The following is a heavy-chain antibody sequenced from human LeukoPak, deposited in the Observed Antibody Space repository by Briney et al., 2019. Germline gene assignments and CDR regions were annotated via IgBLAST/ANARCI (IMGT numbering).Heavy chain of an antibody. V-gene: IGHV1-2*02. CDR2: INPNSGGT. CDR1: GYTFTGYY. CDR3: ARGFGHSSGWETNNWFDP. J-gene: IGHJ5*02. D-gene: IGHD6-19*01. Sequence: WASVKVSCKASGYTFTGYYMHWVRQAPGQGLEWMGWINPNSGGTNYAQKFQGRVTMTRDTSISTAYMELSRLRSDDTAVYYCARGFGHSSGWETNNWFDPWGQGTLVTVSS.